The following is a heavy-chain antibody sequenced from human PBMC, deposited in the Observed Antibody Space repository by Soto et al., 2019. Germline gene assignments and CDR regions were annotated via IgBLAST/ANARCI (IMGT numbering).Heavy chain of an antibody. D-gene: IGHD3-10*01. CDR1: GFTFSDYA. Sequence: PGGSLRLSCAASGFTFSDYAMSWARQAPGKGLEWVSTIRVSSSTYNADSVKGRFTISRDNSKNTVYLQMNSLRVEDTAVYYCARDRIWGDIIIAAATLAIDHWGKGTLVTVP. CDR2: IRVSSST. V-gene: IGHV3-23*01. J-gene: IGHJ4*02. CDR3: ARDRIWGDIIIAAATLAIDH.